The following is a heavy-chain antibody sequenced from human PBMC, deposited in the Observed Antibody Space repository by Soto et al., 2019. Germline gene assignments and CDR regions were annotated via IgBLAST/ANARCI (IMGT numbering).Heavy chain of an antibody. D-gene: IGHD2-2*02. CDR3: ARDKNCSSTSCYTWRYYGMDV. Sequence: GGSLRLSCAASGFTLSSYWMSWVRQAPGKGLEWVANIKQEGSEKYYVDSVKGRFTISRDNAKNSLYLQMNSLRAEDTAVYYCARDKNCSSTSCYTWRYYGMDVWGQGTTVTVSS. V-gene: IGHV3-7*03. CDR1: GFTLSSYW. J-gene: IGHJ6*02. CDR2: IKQEGSEK.